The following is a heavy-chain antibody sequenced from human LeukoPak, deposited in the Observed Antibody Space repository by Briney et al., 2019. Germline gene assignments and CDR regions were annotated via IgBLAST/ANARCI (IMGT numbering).Heavy chain of an antibody. CDR2: INAGNGNT. D-gene: IGHD3-10*01. V-gene: IGHV1-3*03. CDR1: GYTFTSYA. CDR3: AMGDYYGSGELDP. Sequence: ASVKVSCKASGYTFTSYAMHWVRQAPGQRLEWMGWINAGNGNTKYSQEFQGRVTITRDTSASTAYMELSSLRSEDMAVYYCAMGDYYGSGELDPWGQGTLVTVSS. J-gene: IGHJ5*02.